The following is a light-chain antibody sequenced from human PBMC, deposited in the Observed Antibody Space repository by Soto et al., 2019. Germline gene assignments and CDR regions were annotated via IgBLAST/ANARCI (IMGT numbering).Light chain of an antibody. Sequence: QSALTQPASVSGSPGQSITISCTGTSSDVGGYNYVSWYQQHPGIAPKLMISEISNRPSGVSNRFSGSKSGNTASLTSSGLQAEDEADYYCSSYTSSSTLVFGGGTKVTVL. CDR2: EIS. J-gene: IGLJ2*01. V-gene: IGLV2-14*01. CDR3: SSYTSSSTLV. CDR1: SSDVGGYNY.